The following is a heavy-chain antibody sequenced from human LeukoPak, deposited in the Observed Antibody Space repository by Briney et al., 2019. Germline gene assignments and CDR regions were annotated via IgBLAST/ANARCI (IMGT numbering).Heavy chain of an antibody. Sequence: ASVKVSCKASGSTFTSYYMHWVRQAPGQGLGWMGWITIYNGNTDYAQKLQGRVTMTTDTSTSTAYMELRSLRSGDTAVYYCARTVGSGSYRFDPWGQGTLVTVSS. CDR1: GSTFTSYY. CDR3: ARTVGSGSYRFDP. D-gene: IGHD3-10*01. V-gene: IGHV1-18*04. CDR2: ITIYNGNT. J-gene: IGHJ5*02.